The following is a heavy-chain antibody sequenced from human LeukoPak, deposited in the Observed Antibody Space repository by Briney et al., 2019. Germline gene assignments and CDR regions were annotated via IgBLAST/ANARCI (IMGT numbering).Heavy chain of an antibody. CDR3: AKSGRTEYYFDY. V-gene: IGHV3-23*01. Sequence: GGTLRLSCAASGFTFSSYGMSWVRQAPGKGLEWVSAISGSGGSTYYADSVKGRFTISRDNSKNTLYLQMNSLRAEDTAVYYCAKSGRTEYYFDYWGQGTLVTVSS. D-gene: IGHD1-14*01. J-gene: IGHJ4*02. CDR2: ISGSGGST. CDR1: GFTFSSYG.